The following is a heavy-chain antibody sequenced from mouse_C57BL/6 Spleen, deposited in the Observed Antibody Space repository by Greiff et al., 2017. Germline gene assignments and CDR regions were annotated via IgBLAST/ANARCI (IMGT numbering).Heavy chain of an antibody. V-gene: IGHV5-4*01. J-gene: IGHJ3*01. CDR3: AREGGYYVFAY. D-gene: IGHD2-3*01. CDR1: GFTFSSYA. Sequence: DVQLVESGGGLVKPGGSLKLSCAASGFTFSSYAMSWVRQTPEKRLEWVATISDGGSYTYYPDNVKGRFTISRDNAKNNLYLQMSHLKSEDTAMYYCAREGGYYVFAYWGQGTLVTVSA. CDR2: ISDGGSYT.